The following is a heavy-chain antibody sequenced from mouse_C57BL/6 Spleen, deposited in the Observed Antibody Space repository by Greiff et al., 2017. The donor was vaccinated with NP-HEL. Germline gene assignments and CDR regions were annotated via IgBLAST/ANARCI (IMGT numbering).Heavy chain of an antibody. Sequence: DVKLVESGGGLVKPGGSLKLSCAASGFTFSDYGMHWVRQAPEKGLEWVAYISSGSSTIYYADTVKGRFTISRDNATNTLFLQMTSLRSEDTAMYYCANPISSPYYYAMDYWGQGTSVTVSS. D-gene: IGHD1-1*01. CDR2: ISSGSSTI. J-gene: IGHJ4*01. V-gene: IGHV5-17*01. CDR1: GFTFSDYG. CDR3: ANPISSPYYYAMDY.